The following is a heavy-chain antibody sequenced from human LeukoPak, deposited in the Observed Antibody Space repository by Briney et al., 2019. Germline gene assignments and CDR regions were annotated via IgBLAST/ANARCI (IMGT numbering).Heavy chain of an antibody. CDR1: GGSISSSSYY. J-gene: IGHJ5*02. D-gene: IGHD3-16*02. CDR2: IYYSGST. V-gene: IGHV4-39*01. CDR3: ARHCSSYDYVWGSYLSLDWVDP. Sequence: SETLSLTCTVSGGSISSSSYYWGWIRQPPGKGLEWIGSIYYSGSTYYNPSLKSRVTISVDTSKNQFSLKLSSVTAADTAVYYCARHCSSYDYVWGSYLSLDWVDPWGQGTLVTVSS.